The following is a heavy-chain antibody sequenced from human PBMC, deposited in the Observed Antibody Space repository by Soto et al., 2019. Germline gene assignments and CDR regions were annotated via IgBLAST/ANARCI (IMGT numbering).Heavy chain of an antibody. D-gene: IGHD3-3*01. V-gene: IGHV3-48*03. CDR2: ISSSGSTI. J-gene: IGHJ6*02. CDR3: ARALDFWSGYYVPEGWFPNYPYYYYGMDV. CDR1: GFTFSSYE. Sequence: GGSLRLSCAASGFTFSSYEMNWARQAPGKGLEWVSYISSSGSTIYYADSVKGRFTISRDNAKNSLYLQMNSLRAEDTAVYYCARALDFWSGYYVPEGWFPNYPYYYYGMDVWGQGTTVTVSS.